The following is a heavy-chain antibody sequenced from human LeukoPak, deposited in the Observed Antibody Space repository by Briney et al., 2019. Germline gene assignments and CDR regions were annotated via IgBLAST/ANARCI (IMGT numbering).Heavy chain of an antibody. CDR2: INWNNDHY. CDR1: GFPFDDYV. D-gene: IGHD2-15*01. CDR3: GIVSTHSYYYIDV. V-gene: IGHV3-9*01. Sequence: GTSLRLSCVASGFPFDDYVIHWVRQAPGKGLEWVSAINWNNDHYGFADSVKGRFTISRDNAKNSLYLEMNSLRPDDSALYYCGIVSTHSYYYIDVWGKGTTVIVSS. J-gene: IGHJ6*03.